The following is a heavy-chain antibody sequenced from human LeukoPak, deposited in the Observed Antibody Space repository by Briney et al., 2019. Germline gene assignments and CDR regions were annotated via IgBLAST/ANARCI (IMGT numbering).Heavy chain of an antibody. J-gene: IGHJ4*02. V-gene: IGHV4-4*02. CDR2: IFHSGST. Sequence: AETLSLTCAVSSCSLFSSNWWSWGRPPPGKGLEWIGQIFHSGSTIYSPSLKSRVTISVDKSKNQFSLRLTSVTAADTAVYYCARSPTKRVPDDYWGQGTLVTVSS. CDR1: SCSLFSSNW. CDR3: ARSPTKRVPDDY. D-gene: IGHD2-2*01.